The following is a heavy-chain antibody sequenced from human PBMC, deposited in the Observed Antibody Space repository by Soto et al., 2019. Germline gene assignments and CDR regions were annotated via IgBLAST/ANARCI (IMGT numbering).Heavy chain of an antibody. V-gene: IGHV3-30*18. CDR2: ISYDGSNK. D-gene: IGHD3-22*01. CDR3: AKDQVYDSSGYSDYYYYGMDV. Sequence: GGSLRLSCAASGFTFSSYGMHWVRQAPGKGLEWVAVISYDGSNKYYADSVKGRFTISRDNSKNTLYLQMNSLRAEDTAVYYCAKDQVYDSSGYSDYYYYGMDVWGKGTTLTVSS. J-gene: IGHJ6*04. CDR1: GFTFSSYG.